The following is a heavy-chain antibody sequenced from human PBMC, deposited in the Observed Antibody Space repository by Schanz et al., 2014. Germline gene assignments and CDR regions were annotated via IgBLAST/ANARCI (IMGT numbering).Heavy chain of an antibody. V-gene: IGHV3-53*01. Sequence: DVQLVDSGGGLVQPGGSLRLSCAASGFTVSNSYIHWVRQAPGKGLEWVSTIYSSGSTYYADSVRGRFTISRDNSENTLYLQMNSLRAEDTAVYYCAKDGRLPYYGTGSDFDYWGQGTLVAVSS. D-gene: IGHD3-22*01. J-gene: IGHJ4*02. CDR1: GFTVSNSY. CDR2: IYSSGST. CDR3: AKDGRLPYYGTGSDFDY.